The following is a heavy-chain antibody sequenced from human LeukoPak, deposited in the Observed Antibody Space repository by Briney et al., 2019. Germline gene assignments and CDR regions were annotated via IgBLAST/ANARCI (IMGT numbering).Heavy chain of an antibody. CDR1: GYSLTTYW. CDR3: ASDYNRDWYGGVDY. V-gene: IGHV5-51*01. CDR2: IYPDDSDT. Sequence: PGESLKISCKGSGYSLTTYWIGWVRQMPGKGLEWMGIIYPDDSDTRYSPSFQGQVTISADKSISTAYLQWSSLKASDTAMYYCASDYNRDWYGGVDYWGQGTLVTVSS. J-gene: IGHJ4*02. D-gene: IGHD6-19*01.